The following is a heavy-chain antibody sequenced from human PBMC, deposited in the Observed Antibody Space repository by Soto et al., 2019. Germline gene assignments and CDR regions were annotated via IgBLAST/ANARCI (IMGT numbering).Heavy chain of an antibody. CDR2: IYYSGST. J-gene: IGHJ5*02. CDR3: ARDQSGYDSVWFDP. Sequence: SETLSLTCTVSGGSISSYYWIWIRQPPGKGLEWIGYIYYSGSTNYNPSLKSRVTISVDTSKNQFSLKLSSVTAADTAVYYCARDQSGYDSVWFDPWGQGTLVTVS. V-gene: IGHV4-59*01. D-gene: IGHD5-12*01. CDR1: GGSISSYY.